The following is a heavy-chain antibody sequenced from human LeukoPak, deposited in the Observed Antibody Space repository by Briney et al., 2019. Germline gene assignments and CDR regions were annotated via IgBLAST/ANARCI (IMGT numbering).Heavy chain of an antibody. J-gene: IGHJ5*02. CDR1: GGNVNDLP. CDR2: FDPQDGQT. D-gene: IGHD2-15*01. CDR3: ALLRGFIRGHCSVGNCFFHYFDP. Sequence: GASVKVSCKVSGGNVNDLPIHWVRHTPGEGLEWMGGFDPQDGQTIYAQKFHGRVTVTEDASTDTGYMELNSLRSEDTAVYYCALLRGFIRGHCSVGNCFFHYFDPWGQGTLVTVSS. V-gene: IGHV1-24*01.